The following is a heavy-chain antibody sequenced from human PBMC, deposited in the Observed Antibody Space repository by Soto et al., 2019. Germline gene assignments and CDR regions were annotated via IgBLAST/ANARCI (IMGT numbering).Heavy chain of an antibody. D-gene: IGHD1-1*01. CDR3: ARWRYGDY. Sequence: QVHLVQSGAEVKKPGASVKVSCQGSGYGFTTYGITWVRQAPGQGLEWMALISAHNGNTNYAQKLQGRVTVTRDTFTSTAYMELRSLRSDDTAVYYCARWRYGDYWGQGALVTVSS. J-gene: IGHJ4*02. V-gene: IGHV1-18*01. CDR2: ISAHNGNT. CDR1: GYGFTTYG.